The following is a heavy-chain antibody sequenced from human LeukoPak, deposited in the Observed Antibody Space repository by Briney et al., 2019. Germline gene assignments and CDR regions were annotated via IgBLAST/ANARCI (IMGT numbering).Heavy chain of an antibody. CDR3: ARQIRPGIAAAGVDY. Sequence: GESLKISCKGSGYRFTSYWIGWVRQMPGKGLEWMGIIYPGDSDTRYSPSFQGQVTISADKSISTAYLQWSSLKASDTAMYYCARQIRPGIAAAGVDYWGQGTLVTVSS. D-gene: IGHD6-13*01. CDR2: IYPGDSDT. CDR1: GYRFTSYW. V-gene: IGHV5-51*01. J-gene: IGHJ4*02.